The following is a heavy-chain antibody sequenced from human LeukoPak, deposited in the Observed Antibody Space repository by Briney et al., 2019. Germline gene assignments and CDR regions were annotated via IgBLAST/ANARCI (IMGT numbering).Heavy chain of an antibody. CDR1: GFTFSSYA. D-gene: IGHD6-13*01. Sequence: GGSLRLSCAASGFTFSSYAMSWVRQAPGKGLEWVSAISGSGGRTYYADSVKGRFTISRDNSKNTLYLQMNSLRAEDTAVYYCAKDPELIAAAGISWFDPWGQGTLVTVSS. J-gene: IGHJ5*02. CDR3: AKDPELIAAAGISWFDP. CDR2: ISGSGGRT. V-gene: IGHV3-23*01.